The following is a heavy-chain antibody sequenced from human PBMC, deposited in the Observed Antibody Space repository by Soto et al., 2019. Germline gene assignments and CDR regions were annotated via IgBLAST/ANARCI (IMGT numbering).Heavy chain of an antibody. CDR3: ARAPFTGRSAAGTGGYYYYMDV. J-gene: IGHJ6*03. CDR2: ISSSSSYI. D-gene: IGHD6-13*01. V-gene: IGHV3-21*01. CDR1: GFTFSSYS. Sequence: PGGSLRLSCAASGFTFSSYSMNWVRQAPGKGLEWVSSISSSSSYIYYADSVKGRFTISRDNAKNSLYLQMNSLRAEDTAVYYCARAPFTGRSAAGTGGYYYYMDVWGKGTTVTVSS.